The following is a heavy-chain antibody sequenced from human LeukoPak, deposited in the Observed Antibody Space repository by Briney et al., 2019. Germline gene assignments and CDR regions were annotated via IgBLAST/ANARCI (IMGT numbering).Heavy chain of an antibody. CDR1: GGSFSGYY. J-gene: IGHJ1*01. CDR3: ARGLAVNTAKYFQH. CDR2: INHSGST. Sequence: SETLSLTCAVYGGSFSGYYWSWIRQPPGKGLEWIGEINHSGSTNYNSSLKSRVTISVDTSKNQFSLKLSSVTAADTAVYYCARGLAVNTAKYFQHWGQGTLVTVSS. D-gene: IGHD4-17*01. V-gene: IGHV4-34*01.